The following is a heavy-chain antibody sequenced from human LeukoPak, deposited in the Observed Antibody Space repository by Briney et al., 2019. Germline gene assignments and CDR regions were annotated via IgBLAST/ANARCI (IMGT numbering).Heavy chain of an antibody. V-gene: IGHV3-48*03. D-gene: IGHD2-2*01. CDR3: ARVGCSSTSCYVESEVHDAFDI. J-gene: IGHJ3*02. Sequence: GGSLRLSCAASGFTVSSNHMNWVRQAPGKGLEWISYITSSGNTIYYADSVKGRFTISRDNAKSSLYLQMNSLRAEDTAVYYCARVGCSSTSCYVESEVHDAFDIWGQGTMVTVSS. CDR1: GFTVSSNH. CDR2: ITSSGNTI.